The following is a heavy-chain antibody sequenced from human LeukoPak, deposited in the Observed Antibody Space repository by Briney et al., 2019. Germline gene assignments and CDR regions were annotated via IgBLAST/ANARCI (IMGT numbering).Heavy chain of an antibody. V-gene: IGHV3-48*02. CDR3: ASLFRDCSGGSCYFHNYYYGMDV. D-gene: IGHD2-15*01. J-gene: IGHJ6*02. CDR2: ISSSSSTI. Sequence: QPGGSLRLSCAASGFTFSSYSMNWVRQAPGKGLEWVSYISSSSSTIYYADSVKGRFTISRDNAKNSLYLQMNSLRDEDTAVYYCASLFRDCSGGSCYFHNYYYGMDVWGQGTTVTVSS. CDR1: GFTFSSYS.